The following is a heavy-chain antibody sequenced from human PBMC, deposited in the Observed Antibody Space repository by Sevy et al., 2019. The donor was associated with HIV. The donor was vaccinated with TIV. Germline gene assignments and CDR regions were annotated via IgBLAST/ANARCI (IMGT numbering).Heavy chain of an antibody. D-gene: IGHD3-9*01. CDR2: LSDSGVST. J-gene: IGHJ4*02. CDR3: ARDWATSATGTLFDY. CDR1: GFTSSSYA. V-gene: IGHV3-23*01. Sequence: RGSLRLSCAASGFTSSSYAMSWVRQPPGRGLEWVSTLSDSGVSTYYADSVKGRFTISRDNSKNILYLQMNSLRAEDTAVYYCARDWATSATGTLFDYWGQGTLVTVSS.